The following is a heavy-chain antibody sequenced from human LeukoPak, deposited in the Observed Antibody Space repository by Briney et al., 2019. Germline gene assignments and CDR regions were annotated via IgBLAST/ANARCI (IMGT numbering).Heavy chain of an antibody. CDR3: AHRRHRITMWRRPLYYFDY. V-gene: IGHV2-5*01. CDR2: IYWNDDK. D-gene: IGHD3-10*02. CDR1: GFSLSTSGVG. J-gene: IGHJ4*02. Sequence: SGPTLVNPTQTLTLTCTFSGFSLSTSGVGVGWIRQPPGKALEWLALIYWNDDKRYSPSLKSRLTITKDTSKNQVVLTMTNMDPVDTATYYCAHRRHRITMWRRPLYYFDYWGQGTLVTVSS.